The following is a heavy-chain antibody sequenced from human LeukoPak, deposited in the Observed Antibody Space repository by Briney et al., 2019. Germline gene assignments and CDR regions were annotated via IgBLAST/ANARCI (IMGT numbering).Heavy chain of an antibody. D-gene: IGHD2-21*01. J-gene: IGHJ4*02. CDR3: AKGILEWSVVIAIGSFDY. Sequence: GGSLRLSCAASEFTFSGYWMSWVRQAPGKGLEWVSAISGSGGSTYYADSVKGRFTISRDNSKNTLYLRMNSLRAEDTAVYYCAKGILEWSVVIAIGSFDYWGQGTLVTVSS. CDR1: EFTFSGYW. CDR2: ISGSGGST. V-gene: IGHV3-23*01.